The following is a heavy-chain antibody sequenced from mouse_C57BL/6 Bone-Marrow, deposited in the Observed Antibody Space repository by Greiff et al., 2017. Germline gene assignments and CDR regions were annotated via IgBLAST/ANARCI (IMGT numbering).Heavy chain of an antibody. D-gene: IGHD1-1*01. CDR2: SRNKANDYTT. J-gene: IGHJ1*03. Sequence: EVKVVDSGGGLVQSGRSLRLSCATSGFTFSDFYMEWVRQAPGKGLEWIAASRNKANDYTTEYSASVKGRFIVSRDTSQSILYLQMNALRAEDTAIYYCARGGSSFWYFDVWGTGTTVTVSS. CDR1: GFTFSDFY. V-gene: IGHV7-1*01. CDR3: ARGGSSFWYFDV.